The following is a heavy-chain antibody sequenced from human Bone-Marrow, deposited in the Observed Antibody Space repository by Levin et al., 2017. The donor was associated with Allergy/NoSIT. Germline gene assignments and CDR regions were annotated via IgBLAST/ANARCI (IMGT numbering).Heavy chain of an antibody. CDR3: ARDTGLGGIDN. V-gene: IGHV4-61*01. J-gene: IGHJ4*02. CDR1: DDSVRSASYE. CDR2: IFYTGNT. D-gene: IGHD1-26*01. Sequence: PSETLSLTCTVSDDSVRSASYEWSWIRQPPGTGLEWIGNIFYTGNTNYNPSLKSRVTMSVDTSTNQFSLNLRSVTAADTAVYYCARDTGLGGIDNWGQGTLVTVSS.